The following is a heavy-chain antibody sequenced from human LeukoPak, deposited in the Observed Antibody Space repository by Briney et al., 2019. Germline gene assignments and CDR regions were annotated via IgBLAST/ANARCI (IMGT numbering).Heavy chain of an antibody. CDR2: IIPIFGTA. CDR3: ARGSEPAAFYYYYYGMDV. D-gene: IGHD2-2*01. J-gene: IGHJ6*02. V-gene: IGHV1-69*01. CDR1: GGTFSSYA. Sequence: ASVKVSCKASGGTFSSYAISWVRQAPGQGLEWMGGIIPIFGTANYAQKFQGRVTITADESTSTAYMELSSLRSEDTAVYYCARGSEPAAFYYYYYGMDVWGQGTTVTVSS.